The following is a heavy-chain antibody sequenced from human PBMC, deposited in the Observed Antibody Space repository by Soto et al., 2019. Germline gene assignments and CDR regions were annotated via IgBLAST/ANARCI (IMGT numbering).Heavy chain of an antibody. CDR2: IWYDGSNK. Sequence: GGSLRLSCAVSGFTFSSYGMHWVRQAPGKGLEWVAVIWYDGSNKYYADSVKGRFTISRDNSKNTLYLQMNSLRAEDTAVYYCARSLNYDYVWGSYNGMDVWGQGTTVTVSS. CDR3: ARSLNYDYVWGSYNGMDV. CDR1: GFTFSSYG. J-gene: IGHJ6*02. V-gene: IGHV3-33*01. D-gene: IGHD3-16*01.